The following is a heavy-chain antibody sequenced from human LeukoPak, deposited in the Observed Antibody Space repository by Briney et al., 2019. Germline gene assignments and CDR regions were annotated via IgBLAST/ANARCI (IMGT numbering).Heavy chain of an antibody. D-gene: IGHD3-3*01. CDR3: ARGPPLWSGYYYFDY. Sequence: SETLSLTCAVYGGSFSGYYWSWIRQPPGKGLEWIGEINHSGSTNYNPSLKSRVTISVGTSKNQFSLKLSSVTAADTAVYYCARGPPLWSGYYYFDYWGQGTLVTVSS. V-gene: IGHV4-34*01. CDR1: GGSFSGYY. CDR2: INHSGST. J-gene: IGHJ4*02.